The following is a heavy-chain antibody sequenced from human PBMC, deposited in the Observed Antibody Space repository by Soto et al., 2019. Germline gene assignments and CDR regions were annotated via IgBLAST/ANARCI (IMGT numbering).Heavy chain of an antibody. CDR1: GFSLSTSEVG. J-gene: IGHJ6*02. D-gene: IGHD2-15*01. Sequence: QITLKESGPTLVKPTQTLTLTCSFSGFSLSTSEVGVAWIRQPPGKALEWLALIYWDDDKRYSPSLRNRLTITKGLSKNPVGLTMTNMDPVDTANYYCTHKGGRGAGMDVWGQGTTVTVSS. V-gene: IGHV2-5*02. CDR3: THKGGRGAGMDV. CDR2: IYWDDDK.